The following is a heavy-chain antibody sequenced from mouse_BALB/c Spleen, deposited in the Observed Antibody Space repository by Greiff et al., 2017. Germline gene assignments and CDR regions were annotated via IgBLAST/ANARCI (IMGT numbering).Heavy chain of an antibody. Sequence: DVKLVESGGGLVQPGGSRKLSCAASGFTFSSFGMHWVRQAPEKGLEWVAYISSGSSTIYYADTVKGRFTISRDNPKNTLFLQMTSLRSEDTAMYYCAREGLQGLYYAMDYWGQGTSVTVSS. CDR3: AREGLQGLYYAMDY. CDR1: GFTFSSFG. V-gene: IGHV5-17*02. D-gene: IGHD2-2*01. CDR2: ISSGSSTI. J-gene: IGHJ4*01.